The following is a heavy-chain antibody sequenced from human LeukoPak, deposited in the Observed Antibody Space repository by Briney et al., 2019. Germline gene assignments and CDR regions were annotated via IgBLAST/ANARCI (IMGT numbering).Heavy chain of an antibody. CDR3: ARGDIVVVPAAIPPGY. D-gene: IGHD2-2*01. CDR2: INPDGSRT. Sequence: PGGSLRLSCAASGFTFSSYWMHWVRQAPGKGLVWVSRINPDGSRTSYADSVKGRFTISRDNAKDTLYLQMNSLRAEDTAVYYCARGDIVVVPAAIPPGYWGQGTLVTVSS. J-gene: IGHJ4*02. CDR1: GFTFSSYW. V-gene: IGHV3-74*01.